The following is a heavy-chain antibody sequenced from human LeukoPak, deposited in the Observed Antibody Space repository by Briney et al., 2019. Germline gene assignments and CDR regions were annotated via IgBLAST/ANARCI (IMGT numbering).Heavy chain of an antibody. Sequence: XRSLRLSCAASGFTFDDYAMHWVRQAPGKGLEWVSGISRNSGRIGYADSVKGRFTISRDNAKNSLYLQMNNLRAEDTALYYCAKAPAYYYDSSGPFDYWGQGTLVTVSS. CDR1: GFTFDDYA. CDR3: AKAPAYYYDSSGPFDY. CDR2: ISRNSGRI. D-gene: IGHD3-22*01. V-gene: IGHV3-9*01. J-gene: IGHJ4*02.